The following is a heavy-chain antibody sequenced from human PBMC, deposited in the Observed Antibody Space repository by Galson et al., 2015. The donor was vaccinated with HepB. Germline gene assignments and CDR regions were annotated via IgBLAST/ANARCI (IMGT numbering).Heavy chain of an antibody. CDR3: TRTVTKGYKYSSSWYPFDY. V-gene: IGHV3-49*03. Sequence: SLRLSCAASGITSGDYAMSWFRQAPGKGLEWVGFIRSKAYGGTTEYAASVKGRFTISRDDSKSIAYLQMNSLKTEDTAVYYCTRTVTKGYKYSSSWYPFDYWGQGTLVTVSS. CDR2: IRSKAYGGTT. CDR1: GITSGDYA. J-gene: IGHJ4*02. D-gene: IGHD6-13*01.